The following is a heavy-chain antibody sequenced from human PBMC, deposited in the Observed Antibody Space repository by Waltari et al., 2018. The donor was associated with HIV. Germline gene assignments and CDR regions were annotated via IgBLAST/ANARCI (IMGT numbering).Heavy chain of an antibody. J-gene: IGHJ1*01. CDR1: GGSFSGYY. V-gene: IGHV4-34*01. CDR2: INPSGST. Sequence: QVQLQQWGAGLLKPSETLSLICTVYGGSFSGYYWSWIRQPPGKGLEWIGEINPSGSTDYNPSLKSRVTISVDTSKNQVSLKLSSVTAADTAVYYCAREAAYCIGGVCYGGYFQHWGQGTLVTVSS. CDR3: AREAAYCIGGVCYGGYFQH. D-gene: IGHD2-8*02.